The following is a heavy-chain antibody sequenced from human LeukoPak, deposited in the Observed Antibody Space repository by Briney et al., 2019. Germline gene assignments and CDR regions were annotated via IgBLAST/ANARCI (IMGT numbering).Heavy chain of an antibody. CDR1: GFTFSSYA. CDR2: MNLDGREK. J-gene: IGHJ4*02. D-gene: IGHD3/OR15-3a*01. V-gene: IGHV3-7*01. Sequence: HPGGSLRLSCAASGFTFSSYAMSWVRQAPGKGLEWVANMNLDGREKYYVDSVKGRFTISRDNAKNSLYLQMNSLTAEDTAVYYCARDDGFSSYSYWGQGALVTVSS. CDR3: ARDDGFSSYSY.